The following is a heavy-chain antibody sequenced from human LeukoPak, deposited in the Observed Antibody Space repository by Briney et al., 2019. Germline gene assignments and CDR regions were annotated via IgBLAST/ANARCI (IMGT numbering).Heavy chain of an antibody. CDR1: GFTFSSYS. CDR3: ARDPSRGGKGVFDY. CDR2: ISSSSSYI. Sequence: PGGSLRLSCAASGFTFSSYSMNWVRQAPGKGLEWVSSISSSSSYIYYADSVKGRFTISRDNAKNSLYLQMNSLRAEDTAVYYCARDPSRGGKGVFDYWGQGTLVTVSS. J-gene: IGHJ4*02. V-gene: IGHV3-21*01. D-gene: IGHD4-23*01.